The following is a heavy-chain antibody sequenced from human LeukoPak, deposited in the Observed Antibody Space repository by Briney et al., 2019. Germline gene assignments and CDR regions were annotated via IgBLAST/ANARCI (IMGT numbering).Heavy chain of an antibody. CDR2: IYHSGST. CDR3: AREIWRWFGESSPYYFDY. CDR1: GYSISSVYY. V-gene: IGHV4-38-2*02. J-gene: IGHJ4*02. Sequence: SETLSLTCTVSGYSISSVYYWGWIRQPPGKGLEWIGSIYHSGSTYYNPSLKSRVTISVDTSKNQFSLKLSSVTAADTAVYYRAREIWRWFGESSPYYFDYWGQGTLVTVSS. D-gene: IGHD3-10*01.